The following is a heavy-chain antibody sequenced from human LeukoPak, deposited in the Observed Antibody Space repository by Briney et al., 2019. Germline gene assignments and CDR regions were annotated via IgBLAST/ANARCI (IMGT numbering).Heavy chain of an antibody. CDR1: GFTFSSCW. Sequence: GGSLRLSCAASGFTFSSCWMSWVRQGPGKGLEWVANIKQDGSEKYYVDSVKGRFSISRDNAKNSLYLQMNSLRAEDTAVYYCARDPPYYSSSWYYFDYWGQGTLVTVSS. CDR3: ARDPPYYSSSWYYFDY. J-gene: IGHJ4*02. V-gene: IGHV3-7*01. D-gene: IGHD6-13*01. CDR2: IKQDGSEK.